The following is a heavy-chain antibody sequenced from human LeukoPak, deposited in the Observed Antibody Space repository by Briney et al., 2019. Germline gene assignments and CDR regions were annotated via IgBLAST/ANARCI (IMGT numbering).Heavy chain of an antibody. D-gene: IGHD1-1*01. V-gene: IGHV1-8*02. J-gene: IGHJ6*02. Sequence: GASVKVSCKASGYTFTSYGISWVRQAPGQGLEWMGWMNPNSGNTGYAQKFQGRVTMTRNTSISTAYMELSSLRSEDTAVYYCASSPSSQLGYYGMDVWGQGTTVTVSS. CDR1: GYTFTSYG. CDR2: MNPNSGNT. CDR3: ASSPSSQLGYYGMDV.